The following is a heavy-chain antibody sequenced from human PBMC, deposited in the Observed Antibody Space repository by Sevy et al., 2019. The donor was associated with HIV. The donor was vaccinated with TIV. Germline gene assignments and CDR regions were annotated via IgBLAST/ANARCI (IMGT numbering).Heavy chain of an antibody. CDR2: IYTSGST. V-gene: IGHV4-4*07. Sequence: SETLSLTCTVSGGSISSYYWSWIRQPAGKGLEWIGRIYTSGSTNYNPSLKSRVTMSVDTSKNQFPLKLSSVTAADTAVYYCARAGRVDSSGYYYPLFDYWGQGTLVTVSS. CDR3: ARAGRVDSSGYYYPLFDY. CDR1: GGSISSYY. J-gene: IGHJ4*02. D-gene: IGHD3-22*01.